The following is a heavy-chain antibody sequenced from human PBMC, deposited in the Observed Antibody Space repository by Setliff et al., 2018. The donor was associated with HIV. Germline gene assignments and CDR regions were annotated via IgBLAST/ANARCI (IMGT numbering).Heavy chain of an antibody. D-gene: IGHD6-13*01. CDR1: GGTFSSYA. CDR2: IIPIFGTA. CDR3: ARLWDGIAAAGTDY. J-gene: IGHJ4*02. V-gene: IGHV1-69*05. Sequence: GASVKVSCKASGGTFSSYAISWVRQAPGQGLEWMGGIIPIFGTANYAQKFQGRVTITTDESTSTAYMELSSLRSEDTAVYYCARLWDGIAAAGTDYWGQGTLVTVSS.